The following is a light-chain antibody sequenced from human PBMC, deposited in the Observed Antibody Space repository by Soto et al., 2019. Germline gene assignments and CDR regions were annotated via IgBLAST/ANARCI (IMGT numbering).Light chain of an antibody. V-gene: IGKV3-15*01. J-gene: IGKJ5*01. CDR3: PQFDNWPLT. CDR2: GAS. Sequence: EIVMTQSPATLSVSPGERATLSCRASHSVSTNLAWYQQKPGQVPRLLIYGASTRATGIPARFSGSGSGTEFTLTISSLQSEDFAVYYCPQFDNWPLTFGQGTRLEIK. CDR1: HSVSTN.